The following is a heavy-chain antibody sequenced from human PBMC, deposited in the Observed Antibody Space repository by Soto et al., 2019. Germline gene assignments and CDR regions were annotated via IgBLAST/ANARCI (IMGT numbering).Heavy chain of an antibody. CDR1: GGSISSYY. V-gene: IGHV4-59*01. CDR3: ARGRAAAGRLVDY. D-gene: IGHD6-13*01. CDR2: IYYGGST. J-gene: IGHJ4*02. Sequence: SETLSLTCTVSGGSISSYYWSWIRQPPGKGLEWIGYIYYGGSTNYNPSLKSRVTISVDTSKNQFSLKLSSVTAADTAVYYCARGRAAAGRLVDYWGQGTLVTVSS.